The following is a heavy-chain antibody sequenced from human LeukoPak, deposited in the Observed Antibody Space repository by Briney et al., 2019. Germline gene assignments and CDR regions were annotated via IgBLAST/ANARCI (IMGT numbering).Heavy chain of an antibody. V-gene: IGHV1-2*02. CDR3: ARAFRLYSSGWYVFDP. Sequence: ASVKVSCKTSGYTFTGYYMHWVRQAPGQGLEWMGWINPNSGGTNYAQKFQGRVTMTRDTSISTAYMELSRLRSDDTAVYYCARAFRLYSSGWYVFDPWGQGTLVTVSS. D-gene: IGHD6-19*01. J-gene: IGHJ5*02. CDR2: INPNSGGT. CDR1: GYTFTGYY.